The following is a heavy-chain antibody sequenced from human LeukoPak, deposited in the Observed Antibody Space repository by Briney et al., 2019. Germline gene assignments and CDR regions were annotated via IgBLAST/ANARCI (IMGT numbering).Heavy chain of an antibody. V-gene: IGHV4-4*07. CDR1: GGSISSYY. CDR3: AREAIAAAEFDY. J-gene: IGHJ4*02. Sequence: SETLSLTCAVSGGSISSYYWSWIRQPAGKGLEWIGRIYTSGSTNYNPSLKSRVTMSVDTSKNQFSLKLSSVTAADTAVYYCAREAIAAAEFDYWGQGTLATVSS. CDR2: IYTSGST. D-gene: IGHD6-13*01.